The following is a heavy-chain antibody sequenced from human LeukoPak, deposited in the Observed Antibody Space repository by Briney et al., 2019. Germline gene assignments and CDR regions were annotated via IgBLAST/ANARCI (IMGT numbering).Heavy chain of an antibody. CDR2: IKQDGREK. CDR3: APCAAGVFFPHYFDY. J-gene: IGHJ4*02. V-gene: IGHV3-7*03. D-gene: IGHD3-10*01. CDR1: GFTFSSYW. Sequence: PGGSLRLSCEASGFTFSSYWLSWVRQAPGKGLEWVANIKQDGREKYYVDSVKGGFTISRDNAKNSLYQQMNNLGAEDTAIYYCAPCAAGVFFPHYFDYWGRGPLVPVPS.